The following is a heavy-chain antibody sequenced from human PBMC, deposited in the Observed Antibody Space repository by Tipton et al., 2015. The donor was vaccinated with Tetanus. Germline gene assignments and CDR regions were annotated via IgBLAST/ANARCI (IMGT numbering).Heavy chain of an antibody. CDR3: ARANGPGSYLDY. CDR1: GGSISNYY. CDR2: SNHSGST. D-gene: IGHD2-8*01. J-gene: IGHJ4*02. V-gene: IGHV4-34*01. Sequence: TLSLTCTVSGGSISNYYWSWIRQPPGKGLEWIGESNHSGSTNYSPSLKSRVTISVDTSKNQFSLKLSSVTAADTAVYYCARANGPGSYLDYWGQGTLVTVSS.